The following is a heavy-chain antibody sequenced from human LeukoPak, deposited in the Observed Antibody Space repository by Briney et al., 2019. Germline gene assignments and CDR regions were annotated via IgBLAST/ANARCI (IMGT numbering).Heavy chain of an antibody. V-gene: IGHV3-23*01. CDR3: AKVASYGPSGYFDY. J-gene: IGHJ4*02. CDR1: GCTWSSYG. D-gene: IGHD1-26*01. Sequence: GGSLRLSCAGSGCTWSSYGMSWVRQAPGKGLEWVSAISGSGGSTYYADSVKGRFTISRDNSKNTLYLQMNSLRAEDTAVYYCAKVASYGPSGYFDYWGQGTLVTVSS. CDR2: ISGSGGST.